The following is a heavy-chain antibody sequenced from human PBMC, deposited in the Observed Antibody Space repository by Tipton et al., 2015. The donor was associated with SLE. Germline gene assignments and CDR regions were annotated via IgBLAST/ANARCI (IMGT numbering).Heavy chain of an antibody. J-gene: IGHJ3*02. CDR3: ARGSPYYYDSSGYSDAFDI. D-gene: IGHD3-22*01. V-gene: IGHV4-59*11. Sequence: TLSLTCTVSGGSISSHYWSWIRQPPGKGLEWIGYIYFTGSTNYNPSLKSRVTISVDMSKNQFSLKLSSVTAADTAVYYCARGSPYYYDSSGYSDAFDIWGQGTMVTVSS. CDR1: GGSISSHY. CDR2: IYFTGST.